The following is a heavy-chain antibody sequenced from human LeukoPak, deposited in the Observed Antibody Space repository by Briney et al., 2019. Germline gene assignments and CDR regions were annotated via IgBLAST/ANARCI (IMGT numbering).Heavy chain of an antibody. J-gene: IGHJ4*02. CDR3: ARDILYDYVWGSYRLDFDY. CDR1: GGTFSSYA. CDR2: IIPIFGTA. V-gene: IGHV1-69*13. D-gene: IGHD3-16*02. Sequence: SVKVSCKASGGTFSSYAISWVRQAPGQGLEWMGGIIPIFGTANYAQKFQGRVTITADESTSTAYMALSSLRSEDTAVYYCARDILYDYVWGSYRLDFDYWGQGTLVTVSS.